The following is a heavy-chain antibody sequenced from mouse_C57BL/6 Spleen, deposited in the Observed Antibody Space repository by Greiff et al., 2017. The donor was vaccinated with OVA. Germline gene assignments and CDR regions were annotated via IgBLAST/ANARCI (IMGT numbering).Heavy chain of an antibody. V-gene: IGHV1-15*01. CDR2: IDPETGGT. D-gene: IGHD2-2*01. Sequence: QVQLQQSGAELVRPGASVTLSCKASGYTFTDYEMHWVKQTPVHGLEWIGAIDPETGGTAYHQKFKGKAILTADKSSSTAYMELRSLTSEDSAVYYCTRGIYYGYDGGFDYWGQGTTLTVSS. CDR1: GYTFTDYE. CDR3: TRGIYYGYDGGFDY. J-gene: IGHJ2*01.